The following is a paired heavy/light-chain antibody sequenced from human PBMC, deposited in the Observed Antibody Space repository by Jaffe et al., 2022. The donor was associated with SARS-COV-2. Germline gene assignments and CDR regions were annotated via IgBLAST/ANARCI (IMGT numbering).Light chain of an antibody. J-gene: IGLJ1*01. Sequence: QSALTQPPSASGSPGQSVTISCTGTSSDVGGYNYVSWYQQHPGKAPKLLIYEVYKRPSGVPDRFSGSKSGNTASLTVSGLQAEDEADYYCSSYAGSNSYVFGTGTEVTVL. CDR1: SSDVGGYNY. CDR2: EVY. CDR3: SSYAGSNSYV. V-gene: IGLV2-8*01.
Heavy chain of an antibody. D-gene: IGHD6-19*01. CDR1: GYTFSDTT. CDR3: ARQVVSGTPGDN. J-gene: IGHJ4*02. V-gene: IGHV1-3*04. CDR2: INTGSGGT. Sequence: QVQHVQSGGEVKNPGASVKVSCKASGYTFSDTTIHWVRQAPGQRLEWMGWINTGSGGTKYSQKFQGRVTISSDTSANTAYMELSGLRSEDTGVYYCARQVVSGTPGDNWGQGTLVTVSS.